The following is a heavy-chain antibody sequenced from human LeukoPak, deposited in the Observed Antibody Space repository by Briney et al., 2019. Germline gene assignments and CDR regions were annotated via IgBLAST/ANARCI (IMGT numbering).Heavy chain of an antibody. J-gene: IGHJ4*02. V-gene: IGHV4-34*01. CDR1: GGSFSGYY. CDR2: INHSGST. Sequence: SETLSLTCAVYGGSFSGYYWSWIRQPPGKGLEWIGEINHSGSTNYNPSLKSRVTISVDTSKNQFSLKLSSVTAADTAVYYCASNHPYYYDSSGYTFGYWGQGTLVTVSS. D-gene: IGHD3-22*01. CDR3: ASNHPYYYDSSGYTFGY.